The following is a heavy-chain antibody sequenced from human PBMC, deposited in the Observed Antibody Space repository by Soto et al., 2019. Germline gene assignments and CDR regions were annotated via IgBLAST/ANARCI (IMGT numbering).Heavy chain of an antibody. CDR3: ARRDGYNFDY. CDR2: INSHGDST. V-gene: IGHV3-64*01. Sequence: EVQLVESGGGLVQPGGSLRLSCAASGFIFSNYAMHWVRQAPGKGLEYVSAINSHGDSTYYANSVKGRFTISRDNSKNTLYLQMGSLRTEAMAVYYCARRDGYNFDYWGQGTLVTVSS. CDR1: GFIFSNYA. D-gene: IGHD5-12*01. J-gene: IGHJ4*02.